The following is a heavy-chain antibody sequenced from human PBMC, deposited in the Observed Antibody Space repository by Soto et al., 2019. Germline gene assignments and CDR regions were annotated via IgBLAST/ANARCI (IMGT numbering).Heavy chain of an antibody. Sequence: SQTLSLTCAISGDSVSSNSAAWNWIRQSPSRGLEWLGRTYYRSKWYNDYAVSVKSRITINPDTSKNQFSLQLNSVTPEDTALYYCARDHSPIVVATALGPYYSYGLDVWGQGTTVTVSS. CDR1: GDSVSSNSAA. CDR3: ARDHSPIVVATALGPYYSYGLDV. V-gene: IGHV6-1*01. J-gene: IGHJ6*02. D-gene: IGHD2-2*01. CDR2: TYYRSKWYN.